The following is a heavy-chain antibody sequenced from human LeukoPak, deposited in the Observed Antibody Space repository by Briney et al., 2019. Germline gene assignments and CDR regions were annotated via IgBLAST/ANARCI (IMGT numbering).Heavy chain of an antibody. J-gene: IGHJ3*02. D-gene: IGHD2-2*01. Sequence: ASVKVSCKASGYTFTGYYMHWVRQAPGQGLEWMGWIIPNSGGTNYAQKFQGRVTMTRDTSISTAYMELSRLRSDDTAVYYCARARGSLTRTTRYAFDIWGQGTMVTVSS. V-gene: IGHV1-2*02. CDR2: IIPNSGGT. CDR1: GYTFTGYY. CDR3: ARARGSLTRTTRYAFDI.